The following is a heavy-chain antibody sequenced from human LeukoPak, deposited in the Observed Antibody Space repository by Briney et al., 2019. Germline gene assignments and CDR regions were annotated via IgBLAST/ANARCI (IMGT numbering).Heavy chain of an antibody. D-gene: IGHD3-3*01. CDR1: GGSISSYY. Sequence: SETLSLTCTVSGGSISSYYWSWIRQPPGKGLEWIGYIYYSGSTNYNPSLKSRVTISIDRSENQFSLKLNSVTAADTAVYYCARAPGAFCDYWGQGTLVTVSS. CDR2: IYYSGST. CDR3: ARAPGAFCDY. J-gene: IGHJ4*02. V-gene: IGHV4-59*12.